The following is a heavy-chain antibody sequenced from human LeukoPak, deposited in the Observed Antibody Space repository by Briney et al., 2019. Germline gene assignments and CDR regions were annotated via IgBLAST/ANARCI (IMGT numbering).Heavy chain of an antibody. CDR1: GGSISSSSYY. Sequence: SETLSLTCSVSGGSISSSSYYWGWSRQPPGKGLELIGIIYYSGSTYYNPSLKSRVTISVDTSKNPFSLKLSSVKASDTAMYYCARHSAYIVVVPAAIDYWVQATLLTVSS. CDR3: ARHSAYIVVVPAAIDY. V-gene: IGHV4-39*01. D-gene: IGHD2-2*01. J-gene: IGHJ4*02. CDR2: IYYSGST.